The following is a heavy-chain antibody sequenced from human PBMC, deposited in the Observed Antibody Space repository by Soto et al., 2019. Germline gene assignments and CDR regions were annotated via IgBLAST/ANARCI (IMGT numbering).Heavy chain of an antibody. V-gene: IGHV4-34*01. D-gene: IGHD2-21*01. Sequence: SETLSLTCAVYGGSFSGYYWSWIRQPPGKGLEWIGEINHSGSTNYNPSLKSRVTISVDTSKNQFSLKLSSVTAADTAVYYCARLIPGPFTGDYWGQGTLVTVS. CDR1: GGSFSGYY. CDR2: INHSGST. J-gene: IGHJ4*02. CDR3: ARLIPGPFTGDY.